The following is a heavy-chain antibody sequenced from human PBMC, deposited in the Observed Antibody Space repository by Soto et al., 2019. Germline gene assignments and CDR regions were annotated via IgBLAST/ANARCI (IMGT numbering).Heavy chain of an antibody. CDR2: IYHSGST. CDR1: GGSISSGGYS. CDR3: ARVRRGFGGYFDY. D-gene: IGHD3-16*01. Sequence: QLQLQESGSGLVKPSQTLSLTCAVSGGSISSGGYSWSWIRQPPGKGLEWIGYIYHSGSTFYNPSLKSRVPISVDRSNNQFSLKLGSVTAADKAVYYCARVRRGFGGYFDYWGQGTLVTVSS. J-gene: IGHJ4*02. V-gene: IGHV4-30-2*01.